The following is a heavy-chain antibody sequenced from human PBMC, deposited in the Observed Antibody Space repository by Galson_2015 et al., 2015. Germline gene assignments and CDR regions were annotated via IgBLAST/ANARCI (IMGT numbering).Heavy chain of an antibody. J-gene: IGHJ5*02. D-gene: IGHD6-6*01. CDR1: GFTFSSYS. CDR2: ISSSSSTI. CDR3: ARGVRSARSWFDP. V-gene: IGHV3-48*02. Sequence: SLRLSCAASGFTFSSYSMNWVRQAPGKGLEWVSYISSSSSTIYYADSVEGRFTISRDNAKNSLYLQMNSLRDEDTAVYYCARGVRSARSWFDPWGQGTLVTVSS.